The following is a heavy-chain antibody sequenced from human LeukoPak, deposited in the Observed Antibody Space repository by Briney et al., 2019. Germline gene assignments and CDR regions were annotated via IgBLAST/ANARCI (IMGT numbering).Heavy chain of an antibody. CDR2: ISGSGGHT. CDR1: GFTFTSYA. J-gene: IGHJ4*02. CDR3: GRDYEERTTDY. V-gene: IGHV3-21*06. Sequence: GGSLRLSCTASGFTFTSYAMTWVRQAPGKGLEWVSGISGSGGHTYNADSVEGRFTISRDNAKNLLYLQMNSLRAEDTAVYYCGRDYEERTTDYWGQGTLVTVSS. D-gene: IGHD3-16*01.